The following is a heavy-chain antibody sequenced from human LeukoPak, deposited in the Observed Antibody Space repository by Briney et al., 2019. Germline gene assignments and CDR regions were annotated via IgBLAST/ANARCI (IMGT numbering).Heavy chain of an antibody. V-gene: IGHV3-23*01. CDR1: GFTFPNYD. J-gene: IGHJ4*02. Sequence: VGSLRLSCAASGFTFPNYDMSWVRQAPGKGLEWVSTISDSGHDTSYADSVKGRFTISRDNSKNTLYLQMSSLRAEDTALYYCATGEYYFDFWGQGTLVTVSS. CDR3: ATGEYYFDF. D-gene: IGHD3-16*01. CDR2: ISDSGHDT.